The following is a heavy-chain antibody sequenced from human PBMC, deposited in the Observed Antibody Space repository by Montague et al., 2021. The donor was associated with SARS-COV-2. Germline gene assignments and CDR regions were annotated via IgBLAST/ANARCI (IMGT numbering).Heavy chain of an antibody. J-gene: IGHJ6*02. CDR1: GFTFGGYA. CDR2: IFWSSGSI. CDR3: AKDVGSRVYYYSSGFEATGGYGMDV. V-gene: IGHV3-9*01. D-gene: IGHD3-22*01. Sequence: SLRLSCAASGFTFGGYAMHWVRQAPGKGLEWVSGIFWSSGSIGYADSVKGRFTISRDNAKNSLYLQMNSLRAEDTALYYCAKDVGSRVYYYSSGFEATGGYGMDVWGQGTTVTVSS.